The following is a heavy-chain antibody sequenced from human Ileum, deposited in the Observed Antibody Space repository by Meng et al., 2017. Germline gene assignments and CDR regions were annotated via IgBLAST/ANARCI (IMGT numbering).Heavy chain of an antibody. V-gene: IGHV4-39*07. Sequence: ASGHRLVTPSVTLSLTCTVSGGSISNTNYYWAWFRQPPGKGLEWIGRMSYSGSTYFNPSLKSRVAISVDTSNNQVSLKLSFVTAADTAVYYCARGGAVAGVWWYFDLWGRGTLVTVAS. CDR3: ARGGAVAGVWWYFDL. CDR2: MSYSGST. D-gene: IGHD6-19*01. CDR1: GGSISNTNYY. J-gene: IGHJ2*01.